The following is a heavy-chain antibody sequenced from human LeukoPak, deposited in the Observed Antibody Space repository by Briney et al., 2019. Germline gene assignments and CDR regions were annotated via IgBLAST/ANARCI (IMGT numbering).Heavy chain of an antibody. Sequence: HSGGSLRLSCAASGFTVSSNYMSWVRQAPGKGLEWVSVIYSGGSTYYADSVKGRFTISRDNSKNTLYLQMNSLRAEDTAVYYCAGASSGWPVFDYWGQGTLVTVSS. CDR3: AGASSGWPVFDY. CDR1: GFTVSSNY. V-gene: IGHV3-53*01. CDR2: IYSGGST. J-gene: IGHJ4*02. D-gene: IGHD6-19*01.